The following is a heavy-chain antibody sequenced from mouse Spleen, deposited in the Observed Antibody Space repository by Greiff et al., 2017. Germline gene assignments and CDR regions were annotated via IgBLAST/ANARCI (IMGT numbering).Heavy chain of an antibody. J-gene: IGHJ4*01. D-gene: IGHD3-1*01. CDR3: AKEGAYDSYAMDY. Sequence: QVQLKQSGPSLVQPSQSLSITCTVSGFSLTSYGVHWVRQSPGKGLEWLGVIWRGGSTDYNAAFMSRLSITKDNSKSQVFFKMNSLQADDTAIYYCAKEGAYDSYAMDYWGQGTSVTVSS. V-gene: IGHV2-5-1*01. CDR1: GFSLTSYG. CDR2: IWRGGST.